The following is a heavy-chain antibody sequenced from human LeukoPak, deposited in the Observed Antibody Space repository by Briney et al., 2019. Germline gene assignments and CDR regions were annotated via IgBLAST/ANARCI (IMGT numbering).Heavy chain of an antibody. Sequence: SETLSLTCVVYGGSFSGYYWTWIRQPPGKGLEWIGEINHRGTTTYNPSLRSRVTISVDTPKNQFSLKLNSVTAADTAVYYCARVDIVTTNWFDPWGQGTLVIVSP. V-gene: IGHV4-34*01. CDR2: INHRGTT. D-gene: IGHD5-12*01. J-gene: IGHJ5*02. CDR3: ARVDIVTTNWFDP. CDR1: GGSFSGYY.